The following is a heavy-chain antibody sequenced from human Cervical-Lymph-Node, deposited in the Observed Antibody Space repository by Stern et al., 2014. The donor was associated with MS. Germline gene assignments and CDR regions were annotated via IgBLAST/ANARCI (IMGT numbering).Heavy chain of an antibody. J-gene: IGHJ6*02. CDR2: ISPIFGTT. V-gene: IGHV1-69*06. D-gene: IGHD5-12*01. CDR1: GDTFRNYA. CDR3: ARPWGIAATTGTHYYYYGMDV. Sequence: QVQLVESGAEVKKPGSSVKVSCKTSGDTFRNYAISWVRQAPGQGLEWMGRISPIFGTTNYAQEFQGRVTLTADTSTTTAYMELSRLTYGDTAVYFCARPWGIAATTGTHYYYYGMDVWGQGTTVTGAS.